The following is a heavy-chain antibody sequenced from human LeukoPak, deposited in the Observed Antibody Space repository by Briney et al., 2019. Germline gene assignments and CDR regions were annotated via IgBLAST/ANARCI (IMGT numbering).Heavy chain of an antibody. J-gene: IGHJ2*01. CDR1: GYTFTSYD. CDR3: ARSSVAATPLERYFDL. D-gene: IGHD6-19*01. V-gene: IGHV1-18*01. CDR2: ISAYNGNT. Sequence: ASVKVSCKASGYTFTSYDINWVRQATGQGLEWMGWISAYNGNTNYAQKLQGRVTMTTDTSTSTAYMELRSLRSDDTAVYYCARSSVAATPLERYFDLWGRGTLVTVSS.